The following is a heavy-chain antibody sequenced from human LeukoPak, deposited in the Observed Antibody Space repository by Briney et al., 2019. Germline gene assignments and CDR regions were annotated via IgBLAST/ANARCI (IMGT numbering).Heavy chain of an antibody. J-gene: IGHJ4*02. CDR3: ARRYCSSTSCLLDY. CDR2: IDWDDDK. V-gene: IGHV2-70*11. CDR1: GFSLSTSGMC. Sequence: ESGPTLVNPTQTLTLTCTFSGFSLSTSGMCVSWIRQPPGKALEWLARIDWDDDKYYSTSLKTRLTISKDTSKNQVVLTMTNMDPVDTATYYCARRYCSSTSCLLDYWGQGTLVTVSS. D-gene: IGHD2-2*01.